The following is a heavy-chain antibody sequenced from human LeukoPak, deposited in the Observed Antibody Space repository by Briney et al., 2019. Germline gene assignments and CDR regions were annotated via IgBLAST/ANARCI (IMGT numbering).Heavy chain of an antibody. Sequence: ASVKVSCKASGYTFTSYGISCVRQAPGQGLEWMGWISAYNGNTNYAQKLQGRVTMTRDTSTSTVYMELSSLRSEDTAVYYCARDHRVVTPLRPYYYDSSGHYPDYWGQGTLVTVSS. CDR2: ISAYNGNT. J-gene: IGHJ4*02. D-gene: IGHD3-22*01. V-gene: IGHV1-18*01. CDR3: ARDHRVVTPLRPYYYDSSGHYPDY. CDR1: GYTFTSYG.